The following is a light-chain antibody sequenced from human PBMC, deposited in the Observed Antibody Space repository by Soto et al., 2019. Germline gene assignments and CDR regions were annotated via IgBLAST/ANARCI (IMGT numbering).Light chain of an antibody. CDR2: DDN. CDR3: GTWDNSLSVGV. J-gene: IGLJ2*01. Sequence: QSLLTQPPSASAAPGQRVTISCSGTSSNIGNNYVSWYQQLPGTAPKLLICDDNKRPSGIPDRFSASKSGTSATLDITGLQTGDEADEYCGTWDNSLSVGVFGGGTKLTVL. CDR1: SSNIGNNY. V-gene: IGLV1-51*01.